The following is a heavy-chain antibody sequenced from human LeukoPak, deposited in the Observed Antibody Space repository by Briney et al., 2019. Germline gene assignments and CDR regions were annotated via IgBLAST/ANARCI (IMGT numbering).Heavy chain of an antibody. Sequence: PGGSLRLSCAGSGFTFSSYAMNWVRQAPGKGLEWVSSISSSSSYIYYADSVKGRFTISRDNAKNSLYLQMNSLRAEDTAVYYCAREGDYDFWSGPTKTNWFDPWGQGTLVTVSS. CDR3: AREGDYDFWSGPTKTNWFDP. CDR1: GFTFSSYA. V-gene: IGHV3-21*01. D-gene: IGHD3-3*01. CDR2: ISSSSSYI. J-gene: IGHJ5*02.